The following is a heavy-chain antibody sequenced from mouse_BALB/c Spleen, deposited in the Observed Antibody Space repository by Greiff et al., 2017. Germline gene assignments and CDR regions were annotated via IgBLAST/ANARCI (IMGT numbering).Heavy chain of an antibody. Sequence: QVQLQQSGPDLARPWASVKLSCPASYTSFSRFYFAIRDPNSWMQWVKQRAGPGLEWSGAIYPGIGDTNYNQKFKGKATLTADKTTSTAYMQLSSLTSEDAADYYCARSPGTRYAMDYWGQGTSVTVSS. CDR2: GPGLEWSG. CDR1: YTSF. V-gene: IGHV1-87*01. D-gene: IGHD4-1*01. CDR3: SEDAADYYCARSPGTRYAMDY. J-gene: IGHJ4*01.